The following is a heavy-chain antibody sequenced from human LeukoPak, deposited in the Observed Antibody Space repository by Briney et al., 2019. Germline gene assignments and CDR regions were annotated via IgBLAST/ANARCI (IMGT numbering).Heavy chain of an antibody. CDR3: AKDLGGGLRWDMFDY. CDR1: GFTFSSYA. Sequence: PGGSLRLSCAASGFTFSSYAMSWVRQAPGKELEWVSAISGSGGSTYYADSVKGRFTISRDNSKNTLYLQMNSLRAEDTAVYYCAKDLGGGLRWDMFDYWGQGTLVTVSS. J-gene: IGHJ4*02. CDR2: ISGSGGST. D-gene: IGHD4-23*01. V-gene: IGHV3-23*01.